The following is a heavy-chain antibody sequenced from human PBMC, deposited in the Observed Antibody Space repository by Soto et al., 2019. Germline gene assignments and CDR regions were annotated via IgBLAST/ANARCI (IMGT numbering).Heavy chain of an antibody. CDR2: INHSGST. J-gene: IGHJ3*02. V-gene: IGHV4-34*01. CDR3: ARKDSSSSTDDAFDI. CDR1: GGSFSGYY. Sequence: QVQLQQWGAGLLKPSETLSLTCAVYGGSFSGYYWSWIRQPPGKGLEWIGEINHSGSTNYNPSLKSRVTISVDTSKNQFSLKLRSVTAADTAVYYCARKDSSSSTDDAFDIWGQGTMVTVSS. D-gene: IGHD6-6*01.